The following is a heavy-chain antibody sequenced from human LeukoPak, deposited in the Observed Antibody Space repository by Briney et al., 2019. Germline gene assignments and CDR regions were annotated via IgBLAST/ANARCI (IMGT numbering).Heavy chain of an antibody. V-gene: IGHV3-9*01. CDR1: GFTFDDYA. D-gene: IGHD5-18*01. J-gene: IGHJ4*02. CDR2: ISWNSGSI. CDR3: AKGKLHGYSYGYGYFDY. Sequence: ALRLSCAASGFTFDDYAMHWVRQAPGKGLEWVSGISWNSGSIGYADSEKGRFTISRDNAKNSLYLQMNSLRAEDTALYYCAKGKLHGYSYGYGYFDYWGQGTLVTVSS.